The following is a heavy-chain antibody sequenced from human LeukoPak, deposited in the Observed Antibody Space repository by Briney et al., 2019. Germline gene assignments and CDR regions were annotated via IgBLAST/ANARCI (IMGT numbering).Heavy chain of an antibody. V-gene: IGHV4-39*07. CDR1: GGSISSSSYY. Sequence: PSETLSLTCTVSGGSISSSSYYWGWIRQPPGKGLEWIGSIYYSGSTYYNPSLKSRVTISVGRSKNQFSLKLSSVTAADTAVYYCAGGDCSSTSCSHNWFDPWGQGTLVTVSS. J-gene: IGHJ5*02. CDR2: IYYSGST. CDR3: AGGDCSSTSCSHNWFDP. D-gene: IGHD2-2*01.